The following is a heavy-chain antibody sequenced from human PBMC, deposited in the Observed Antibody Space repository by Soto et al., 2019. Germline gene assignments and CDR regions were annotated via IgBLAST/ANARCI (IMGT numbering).Heavy chain of an antibody. J-gene: IGHJ4*02. Sequence: SETLSLTCTVSGGSISSYYWSWIRQPPGKGLEWIGYIYCSGSTNYNPSLKSRVTISVDTSKNQFSLKLSSVTAADTAVYYCAREGREEFDYWGQGTLVTVSS. D-gene: IGHD1-26*01. CDR2: IYCSGST. CDR3: AREGREEFDY. V-gene: IGHV4-59*01. CDR1: GGSISSYY.